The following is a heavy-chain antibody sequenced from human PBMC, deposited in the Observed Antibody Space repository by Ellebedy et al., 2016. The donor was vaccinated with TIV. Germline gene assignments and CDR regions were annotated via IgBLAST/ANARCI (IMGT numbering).Heavy chain of an antibody. CDR2: ISSDGGTQ. CDR1: GFIFSSSG. J-gene: IGHJ4*02. Sequence: GESLKISCAASGFIFSSSGMHWVRQAPGKGLEWVAVISSDGGTQYYADSVKGRFTISRDNSKNTVYLQMNSLRNEDTAVYYCAKGRYDSRGFYWEFEYWGQGTQVTVSS. D-gene: IGHD3-22*01. CDR3: AKGRYDSRGFYWEFEY. V-gene: IGHV3-30*18.